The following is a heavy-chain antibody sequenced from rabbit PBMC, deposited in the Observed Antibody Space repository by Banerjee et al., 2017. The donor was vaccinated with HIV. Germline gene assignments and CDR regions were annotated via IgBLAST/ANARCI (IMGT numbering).Heavy chain of an antibody. D-gene: IGHD6-1*01. Sequence: QSLEESGGDLVKPGASLTLTCTASGFDFSSNAMCWVRQAPGKGLEWIACMDAGSSGTTNYASWAKGRFTISKTSSTTVTLQMTSLTAADTATYFCARDDHYTYGYAGYLYDLWGPGTLVTVS. J-gene: IGHJ4*01. CDR1: GFDFSSNA. CDR2: MDAGSSGTT. CDR3: ARDDHYTYGYAGYLYDL. V-gene: IGHV1S40*01.